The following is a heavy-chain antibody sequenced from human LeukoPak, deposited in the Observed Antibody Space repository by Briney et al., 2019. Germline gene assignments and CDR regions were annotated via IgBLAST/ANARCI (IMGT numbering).Heavy chain of an antibody. D-gene: IGHD3-10*01. CDR1: GVSISSSNSY. Sequence: SETLSLTCTVSGVSISSSNSYWGWIRQPPGKGLEWIGSIYYSGNTYYNASLKSQVSISIDTSKNQFSLRLTSVTAADTAVYYCARGLRGFGREGYYYMDVWGKGTTVTVSS. J-gene: IGHJ6*03. CDR2: IYYSGNT. CDR3: ARGLRGFGREGYYYMDV. V-gene: IGHV4-39*01.